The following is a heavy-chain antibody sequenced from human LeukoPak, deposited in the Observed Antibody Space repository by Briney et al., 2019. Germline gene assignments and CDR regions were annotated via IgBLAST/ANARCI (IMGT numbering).Heavy chain of an antibody. V-gene: IGHV3-21*01. CDR1: GFTFSSYA. D-gene: IGHD6-13*01. CDR3: VREALASSWPSYYYGMDV. Sequence: GGSLRLSCAASGFTFSSYAMSWVRQAPGKGLEWVSSISTSGSYIYYRDSVKGRFTISRDSAKNSLSLQMDSLRAEDTAVYYCVREALASSWPSYYYGMDVWGQGTTVTVSS. J-gene: IGHJ6*02. CDR2: ISTSGSYI.